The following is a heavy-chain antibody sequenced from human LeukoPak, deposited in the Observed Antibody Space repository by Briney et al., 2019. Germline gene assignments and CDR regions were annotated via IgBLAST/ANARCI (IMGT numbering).Heavy chain of an antibody. CDR3: ARGVDTTMAPADV. Sequence: PGGSLRLSCAASGFTFSNYWMSWVRQAPGKGLEWVANIKQDGSEKYYVDSAKGQFTISRDNAKNSLYLQMNSLRAEDTAVYYCARGVDTTMAPADVWGKGTTVTVSS. CDR1: GFTFSNYW. J-gene: IGHJ6*04. D-gene: IGHD5-18*01. CDR2: IKQDGSEK. V-gene: IGHV3-7*01.